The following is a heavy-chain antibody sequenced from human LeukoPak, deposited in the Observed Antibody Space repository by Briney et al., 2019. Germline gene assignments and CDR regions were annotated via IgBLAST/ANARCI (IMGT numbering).Heavy chain of an antibody. CDR2: IYSGGST. V-gene: IGHV3-53*01. CDR3: ARGLRFLEWLSYFDY. J-gene: IGHJ4*02. CDR1: GFTFSSYA. D-gene: IGHD3-3*01. Sequence: GGSLRLSCAASGFTFSSYAMHWVRQAPGKGLEWVSVIYSGGSTYYADSVKGRFTISRDNSKNTLYLQMNSLRAEDTAVYYCARGLRFLEWLSYFDYWGQGTLVTVSS.